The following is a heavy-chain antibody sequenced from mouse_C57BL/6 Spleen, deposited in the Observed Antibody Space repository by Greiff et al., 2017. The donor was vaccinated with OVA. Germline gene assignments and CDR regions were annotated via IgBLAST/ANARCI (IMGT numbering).Heavy chain of an antibody. CDR1: GYTFTSYW. CDR3: AREGYYGSSPWFAY. Sequence: QVQLQQPGAELVRPGSSVKLSCKASGYTFTSYWLHWVKQRPIQGLEWIGNIDPSDSETHYNQKFKDKAPLTVDKSSSTAYMQLSSLTSEDSAVYYCAREGYYGSSPWFAYWGEGTLVTVSA. CDR2: IDPSDSET. V-gene: IGHV1-52*01. J-gene: IGHJ3*01. D-gene: IGHD1-1*01.